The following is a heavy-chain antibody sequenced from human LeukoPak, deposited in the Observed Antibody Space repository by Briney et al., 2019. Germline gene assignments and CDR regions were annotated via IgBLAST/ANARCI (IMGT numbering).Heavy chain of an antibody. CDR2: IYHNGST. J-gene: IGHJ6*04. V-gene: IGHV4-30-2*01. Sequence: SQTLSLTCAVSGGSFSSGGYSWSWIRQPPGKGLEWIGYIYHNGSTYNNPSLKSRVTISVDRSKNQFSLKLSSVTAADTAVYYCARGITMVRGVIRHYYYYGMDVWGKGTTVTVSS. CDR3: ARGITMVRGVIRHYYYYGMDV. D-gene: IGHD3-10*01. CDR1: GGSFSSGGYS.